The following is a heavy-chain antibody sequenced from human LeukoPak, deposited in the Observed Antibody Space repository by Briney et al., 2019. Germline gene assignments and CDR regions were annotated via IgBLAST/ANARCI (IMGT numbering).Heavy chain of an antibody. J-gene: IGHJ4*02. CDR2: INHSGST. CDR1: DGSFSGYY. V-gene: IGHV4-34*01. CDR3: ARVHGYYDILTGYYRYYFDY. Sequence: SETLSLTCAVYDGSFSGYYWTWIRQPPGKGLEWIGEINHSGSTDYNPSLKSRVTISVDTSKNQFSLKLTSVTAADTAVYYCARVHGYYDILTGYYRYYFDYWGQGTLVTVSS. D-gene: IGHD3-9*01.